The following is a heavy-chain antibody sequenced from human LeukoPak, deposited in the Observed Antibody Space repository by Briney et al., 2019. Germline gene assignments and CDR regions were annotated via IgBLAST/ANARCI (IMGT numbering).Heavy chain of an antibody. CDR3: ARAVPRRMITFGGVIGAFDY. CDR1: GFTFSSYS. CDR2: ISSSSYI. V-gene: IGHV3-21*01. Sequence: GGSLSLSCAASGFTFSSYSMNWVRQAPGKGLEWVSSISSSSYIYYADSVKGRFTISRDNAKNSLYPQMNSLRAEDTAVYYCARAVPRRMITFGGVIGAFDYWGQGTLVTVSS. D-gene: IGHD3-16*02. J-gene: IGHJ4*02.